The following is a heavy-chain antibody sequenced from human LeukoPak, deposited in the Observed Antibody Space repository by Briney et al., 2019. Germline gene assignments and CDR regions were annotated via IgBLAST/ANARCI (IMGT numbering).Heavy chain of an antibody. Sequence: PGGSLRLSCAASRFTFSSYAMSWVRQAPRKGLEWVSAISGSGGSTYYADSVKGRFTISRDNSKNTLYLQMNGLRAEDTAVYYCAKPIGKNRVVVAATPGWGQGTLVTVSS. CDR1: RFTFSSYA. CDR3: AKPIGKNRVVVAATPG. J-gene: IGHJ4*02. V-gene: IGHV3-23*01. D-gene: IGHD2-15*01. CDR2: ISGSGGST.